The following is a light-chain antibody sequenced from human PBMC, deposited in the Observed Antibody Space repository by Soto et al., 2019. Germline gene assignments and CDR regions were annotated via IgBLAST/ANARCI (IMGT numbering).Light chain of an antibody. V-gene: IGKV3-15*01. CDR3: QQSYSTPLT. J-gene: IGKJ4*01. CDR2: GAS. Sequence: EIVMTQSPATLSVSPGARAPLSCRASQSVSSNLAWYQQKPGQAPRLLIYGASTRATGIPARFSGSGSGTDFTLTITSLQAEDFATYYCQQSYSTPLTFGGGTKVDIK. CDR1: QSVSSN.